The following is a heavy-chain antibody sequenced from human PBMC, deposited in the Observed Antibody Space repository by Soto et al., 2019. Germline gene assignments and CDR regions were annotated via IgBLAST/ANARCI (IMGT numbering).Heavy chain of an antibody. CDR2: ISSGSGTII. CDR3: YATAVVARDY. Sequence: RLSCAASGFTFSDYYMSWIRLAPGKGLEWVSYISSGSGTIIYYADSVKGRFTISRDNAKNSLYLQMNSLRAEDTAVYYCYATAVVARDYRGQGTLVTVSS. J-gene: IGHJ4*02. D-gene: IGHD2-8*02. V-gene: IGHV3-11*01. CDR1: GFTFSDYY.